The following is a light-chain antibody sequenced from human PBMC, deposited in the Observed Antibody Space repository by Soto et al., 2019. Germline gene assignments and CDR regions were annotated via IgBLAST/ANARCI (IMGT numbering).Light chain of an antibody. V-gene: IGKV1-9*01. CDR2: GAS. CDR1: QGIANF. J-gene: IGKJ3*01. CDR3: QQLNSFPIP. Sequence: IQLTQSPSSLSASVGDRVTISCRASQGIANFLAWYQQKPGKAPKLLIYGASTLQSGVPSRFSGSGSGTEFTLTISSLQPADFATYYCQQLNSFPIPFGPGTKVDIK.